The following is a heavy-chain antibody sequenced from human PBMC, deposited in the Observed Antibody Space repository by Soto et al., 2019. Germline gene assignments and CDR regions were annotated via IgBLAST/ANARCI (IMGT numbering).Heavy chain of an antibody. Sequence: PSETLSLTCTVSGGSISSSSYYWGWIRQPPGKGLEWIGSIYYSGSTYYNPSLKSRVTISVDTSKNQFSLKLSSVTAADTAVYHCATRGYSYGRPFEHWGQGTLVTVSS. V-gene: IGHV4-39*01. J-gene: IGHJ5*02. CDR1: GGSISSSSYY. CDR2: IYYSGST. CDR3: ATRGYSYGRPFEH. D-gene: IGHD5-18*01.